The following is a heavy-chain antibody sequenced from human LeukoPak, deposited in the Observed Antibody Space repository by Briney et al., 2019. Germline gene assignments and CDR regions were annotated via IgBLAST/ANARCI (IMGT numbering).Heavy chain of an antibody. D-gene: IGHD1-26*01. V-gene: IGHV6-1*01. CDR3: ARAQYGRLDF. Sequence: SQTLSLTCAVSGDIVSSNTVTWSWGRQSPSRGLEWLVRIYYKANLSNDYADSVKNRITLTSDTSNNQFSLQLTSVTPDDTAVYFCARAQYGRLDFWGRGALVTVSS. CDR2: IYYKANLSN. CDR1: GDIVSSNTVT. J-gene: IGHJ4*02.